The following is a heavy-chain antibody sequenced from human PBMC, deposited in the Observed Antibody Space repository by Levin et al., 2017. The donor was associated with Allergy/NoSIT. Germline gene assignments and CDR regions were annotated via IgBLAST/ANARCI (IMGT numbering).Heavy chain of an antibody. D-gene: IGHD1-7*01. V-gene: IGHV3-15*01. CDR1: GFTFSNAW. Sequence: GESLKISCAASGFTFSNAWMSWVRQAPGKGLEWVGRIKSKTDGGTTDYAAPVKGRFTISRDDSKNTLYLQMNSLKTEDTAVYYCRGIYITGTTRRYYYGMDVWGQGTTVTVSS. CDR3: RGIYITGTTRRYYYGMDV. CDR2: IKSKTDGGTT. J-gene: IGHJ6*02.